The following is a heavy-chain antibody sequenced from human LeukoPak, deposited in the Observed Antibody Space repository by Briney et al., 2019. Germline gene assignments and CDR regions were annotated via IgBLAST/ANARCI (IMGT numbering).Heavy chain of an antibody. V-gene: IGHV4-38-2*02. J-gene: IGHJ3*02. CDR2: IYHSGST. CDR1: GYSISSGYY. Sequence: SETLSLTCTVSGYSISSGYYWGWIRQPPGKGLEWIGSIYHSGSTYYNPSLKSRVTISVDTSKNQFSLKLSSVTAADTAVYYCSGYGSGSYYNRDASDIWGQGTMVTVSS. CDR3: SGYGSGSYYNRDASDI. D-gene: IGHD3-10*01.